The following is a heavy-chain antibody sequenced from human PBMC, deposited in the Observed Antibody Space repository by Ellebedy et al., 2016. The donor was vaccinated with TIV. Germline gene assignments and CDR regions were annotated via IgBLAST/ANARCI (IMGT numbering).Heavy chain of an antibody. Sequence: PGGSLRLSCAASGFTFSSAWMNWVRQAPGKGLDWIGRIKSETVGATIDYAAPVKGRFTVSRDDSKNTFYLQMNSLETEDTAVYHCVTEDYFCGDYWGQGTLVTVSS. CDR2: IKSETVGATI. CDR1: GFTFSSAW. D-gene: IGHD3-10*01. CDR3: VTEDYFCGDY. V-gene: IGHV3-15*01. J-gene: IGHJ4*02.